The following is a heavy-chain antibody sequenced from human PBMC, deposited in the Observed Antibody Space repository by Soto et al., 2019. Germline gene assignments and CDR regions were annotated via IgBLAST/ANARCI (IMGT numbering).Heavy chain of an antibody. V-gene: IGHV1-69*01. CDR2: IIPIFGTA. J-gene: IGHJ5*02. CDR3: ARDSISGGGNPGDWFDP. CDR1: GGTFSSYA. D-gene: IGHD2-15*01. Sequence: QVQLVQSGAEVKKPGSSVKVSCKASGGTFSSYAISWVRQAPGQVLEWMGGIIPIFGTANYAQKFQGRVTITADESTSTAYMELSSLRSEDTAVYYCARDSISGGGNPGDWFDPWGQGTLVTVSS.